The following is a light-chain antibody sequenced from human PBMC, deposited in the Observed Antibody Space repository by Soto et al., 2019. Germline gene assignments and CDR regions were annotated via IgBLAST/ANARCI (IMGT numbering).Light chain of an antibody. Sequence: QSVLIQPPSTSGTPGQRVTISCSGSSSNIGNNYVYWCQQLPGTAPKLLIYKNNERPSGVPDRFSGSKSGTSASLAVIGLRSDDEAHYYCAAWDDSRSGVVFGGGITLTVL. CDR2: KNN. CDR1: SSNIGNNY. CDR3: AAWDDSRSGVV. J-gene: IGLJ2*01. V-gene: IGLV1-47*01.